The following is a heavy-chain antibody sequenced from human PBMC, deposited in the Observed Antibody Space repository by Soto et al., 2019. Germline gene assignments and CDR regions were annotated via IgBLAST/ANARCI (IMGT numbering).Heavy chain of an antibody. CDR1: GFTFSSYG. Sequence: GGSLRLSCAASGFTFSSYGMHWVRQAPGKGLEWVAVIWYDGSNKYYADSVKGRFTISRDNSKNTLYLQINSLRAEDTAVYYCARSSMGGSYYEPLDYWGQGTLVTVSS. CDR3: ARSSMGGSYYEPLDY. V-gene: IGHV3-33*01. J-gene: IGHJ4*02. CDR2: IWYDGSNK. D-gene: IGHD1-26*01.